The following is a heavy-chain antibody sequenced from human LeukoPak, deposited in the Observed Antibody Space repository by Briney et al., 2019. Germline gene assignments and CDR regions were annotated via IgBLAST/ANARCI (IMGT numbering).Heavy chain of an antibody. D-gene: IGHD3-3*01. CDR2: IYPGDSDT. CDR3: ARRNYDFWRRFEDNWFDP. V-gene: IGHV5-51*01. CDR1: GYSFTSYW. Sequence: GESLKISCKGSGYSFTSYWIGWVRQMPGKGLEWMGIIYPGDSDTRYSPSFQGQVTISADKSISTAYLQWSSLKASDTAMYYCARRNYDFWRRFEDNWFDPWGQGTLVTVSS. J-gene: IGHJ5*02.